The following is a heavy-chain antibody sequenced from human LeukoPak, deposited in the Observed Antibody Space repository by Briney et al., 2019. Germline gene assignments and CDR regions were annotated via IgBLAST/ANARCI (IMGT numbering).Heavy chain of an antibody. V-gene: IGHV3-53*04. CDR1: GFTVSSNY. CDR3: ARLVQNGGSSGPSDAFDI. CDR2: IYSGGST. J-gene: IGHJ3*02. Sequence: GGSLRLSCAASGFTVSSNYMSWVRQAPGKGLEWVSVIYSGGSTYYADSVKGRFTISRHNSKNTLYLQMNSLRAEDTAVYYCARLVQNGGSSGPSDAFDIWGQGTVVTVSS. D-gene: IGHD3-22*01.